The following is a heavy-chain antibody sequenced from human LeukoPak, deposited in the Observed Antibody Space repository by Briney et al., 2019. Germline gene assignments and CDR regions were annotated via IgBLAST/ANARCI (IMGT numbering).Heavy chain of an antibody. Sequence: ASVKVSCKASGYAFTGYYMHWVRQAPGQGLEWMGWINTNTGNPTYAQGFTGRFVFSLDTSVSTAYLQISSLKAEDTAVYYCARVCMLGSGWFCYWGQGTLVTVSS. D-gene: IGHD6-19*01. J-gene: IGHJ4*02. V-gene: IGHV7-4-1*02. CDR1: GYAFTGYY. CDR3: ARVCMLGSGWFCY. CDR2: INTNTGNP.